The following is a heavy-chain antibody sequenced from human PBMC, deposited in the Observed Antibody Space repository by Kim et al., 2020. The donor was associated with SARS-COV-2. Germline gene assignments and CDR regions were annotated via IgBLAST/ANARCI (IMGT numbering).Heavy chain of an antibody. Sequence: GGSLRLSCAASGFTFSSYAMHWVRQAPGKGLECVSIISYDESNKEYAASVKGRFTISRDNSKNTLYLEMTSLRPEDTAVYYCARDRLGSIDYWGQGTLVTVSS. CDR3: ARDRLGSIDY. J-gene: IGHJ4*02. CDR2: ISYDESNK. CDR1: GFTFSSYA. V-gene: IGHV3-30*04. D-gene: IGHD3-9*01.